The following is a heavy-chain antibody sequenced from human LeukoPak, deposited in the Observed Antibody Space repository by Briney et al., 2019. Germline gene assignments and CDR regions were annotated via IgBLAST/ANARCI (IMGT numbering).Heavy chain of an antibody. V-gene: IGHV3-23*01. CDR3: AKVKVVGYSTFDY. Sequence: GGSLRLSCAASGFTFSNSAMGWVRQAPGKGLEWVSGFTRNDETTSYADSVKGRFTISRDNSRDTLYLQMNSLTAEDTAVYYCAKVKVVGYSTFDYWGQGTLVTVSP. CDR1: GFTFSNSA. J-gene: IGHJ4*02. D-gene: IGHD3-22*01. CDR2: FTRNDETT.